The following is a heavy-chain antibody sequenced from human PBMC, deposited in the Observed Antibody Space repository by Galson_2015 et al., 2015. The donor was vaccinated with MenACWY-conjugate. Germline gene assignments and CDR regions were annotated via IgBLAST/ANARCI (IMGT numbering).Heavy chain of an antibody. Sequence: QSGAEVKKPGESLTISCQGSGYIFSTYWTAWVRQMPGKGLEWMGMIYPGDTYIRNNPSFEGQVTMSVDKSISTAYLRWSSLKASDTAMYYFTRRLIANFRDAFDFWGQGTMVTVSS. J-gene: IGHJ3*01. CDR2: IYPGDTYI. V-gene: IGHV5-51*01. CDR3: TRRLIANFRDAFDF. CDR1: GYIFSTYW. D-gene: IGHD2-21*01.